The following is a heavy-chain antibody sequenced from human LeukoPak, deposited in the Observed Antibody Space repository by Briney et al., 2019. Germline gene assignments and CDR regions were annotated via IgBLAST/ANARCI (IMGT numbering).Heavy chain of an antibody. CDR1: GFTFSSYA. J-gene: IGHJ3*02. CDR2: ISYDGSNK. D-gene: IGHD2-15*01. CDR3: ARELTVCSGGSCYSRAFDI. Sequence: GRSLRLSCAASGFTFSSYAMHWVRQAPGNGLEWVAVISYDGSNKYYADSVKGRFTISRDNSKNTLYLQMNSLRAEDTAVYYCARELTVCSGGSCYSRAFDIWGQGTMVTVSS. V-gene: IGHV3-30-3*01.